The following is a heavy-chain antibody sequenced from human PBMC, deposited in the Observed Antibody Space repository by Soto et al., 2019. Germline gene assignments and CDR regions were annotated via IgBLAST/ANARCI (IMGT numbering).Heavy chain of an antibody. CDR2: ISAYNGNT. D-gene: IGHD2-15*01. Sequence: ASVKVSCKASGYTFTSYGISWVRQAPGQGLEWMGWISAYNGNTNYAQKLQGRVTMTTDTSTSTAYMELRSLRSDDTAVYYCARDWVVVAATRLGRFDYWGQGTLVTVSS. J-gene: IGHJ4*02. CDR3: ARDWVVVAATRLGRFDY. CDR1: GYTFTSYG. V-gene: IGHV1-18*01.